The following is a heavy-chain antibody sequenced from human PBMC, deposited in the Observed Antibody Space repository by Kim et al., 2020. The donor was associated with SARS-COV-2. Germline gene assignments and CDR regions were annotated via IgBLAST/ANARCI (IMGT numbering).Heavy chain of an antibody. CDR3: AKIRTLKGGFRGSADY. CDR2: ISGSGGST. V-gene: IGHV3-23*01. CDR1: GFTFSSYA. Sequence: GGSLRLSCAASGFTFSSYAMSWVRQAPEKGLEWVSAISGSGGSTYYADSVKGRFTISRDNSKNTLYLQMNSLRAEDTAVYYCAKIRTLKGGFRGSADYWGQGTLVTVSS. D-gene: IGHD6-25*01. J-gene: IGHJ4*02.